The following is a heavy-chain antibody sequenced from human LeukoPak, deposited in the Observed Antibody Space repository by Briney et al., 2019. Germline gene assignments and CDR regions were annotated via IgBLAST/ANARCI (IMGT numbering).Heavy chain of an antibody. CDR3: TTVPGRAGYCSGGSCDRGLDP. V-gene: IGHV3-15*01. Sequence: GGSLRLSCAASGFTFGNFAMNWVRQAPGKGLEWVGRIKSKTDGGTTDYTAPVKGRFTISRDDSKNTLYLQMNSLKTEDTAVYYCTTVPGRAGYCSGGSCDRGLDPWGQGTLVTVSS. CDR2: IKSKTDGGTT. CDR1: GFTFGNFA. J-gene: IGHJ5*02. D-gene: IGHD2-15*01.